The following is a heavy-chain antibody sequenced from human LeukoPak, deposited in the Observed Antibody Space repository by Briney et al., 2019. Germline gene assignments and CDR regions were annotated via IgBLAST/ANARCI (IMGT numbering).Heavy chain of an antibody. Sequence: PGGSLRLSCAASGLTFSSYAMTWVRQAPGKGLEWVSTIVGSGGGTYYADSVKGRFTISRDNSKNTLYLQMNSLRAEDTAVYYCAKDRSGWTPEYWGQGTLVTVSS. CDR1: GLTFSSYA. J-gene: IGHJ4*02. D-gene: IGHD6-19*01. V-gene: IGHV3-23*01. CDR2: IVGSGGGT. CDR3: AKDRSGWTPEY.